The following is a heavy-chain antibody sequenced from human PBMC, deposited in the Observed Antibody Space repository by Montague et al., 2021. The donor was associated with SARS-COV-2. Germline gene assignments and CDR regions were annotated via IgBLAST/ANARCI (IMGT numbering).Heavy chain of an antibody. J-gene: IGHJ4*02. V-gene: IGHV3-23*03. CDR2: IYGATGRT. CDR3: AKVDSVFP. D-gene: IGHD3/OR15-3a*01. CDR1: GFTFSSSA. Sequence: XLRLSCAASGFTFSSSALSWVRRAPGKGLEWVSNIYGATGRTFYADSVKGRFTMSRENSKNTLYLQMNSLRVDDTAVYYCAKVDSVFPWGQGTLVTVSS.